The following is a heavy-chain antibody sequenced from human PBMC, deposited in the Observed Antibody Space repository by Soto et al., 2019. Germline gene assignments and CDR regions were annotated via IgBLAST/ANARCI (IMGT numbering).Heavy chain of an antibody. Sequence: PSETLSLTCTVSGGSISSYYWSWIRQPPGKGLEWIGYIYYSGSTNYNPSLKSRVTISVDTSKNQFSLKLSSVTAAGTAVYYCARVQSSGWARIHYYGMDVWGQGTTVTVSS. CDR1: GGSISSYY. CDR2: IYYSGST. D-gene: IGHD6-19*01. CDR3: ARVQSSGWARIHYYGMDV. V-gene: IGHV4-59*08. J-gene: IGHJ6*02.